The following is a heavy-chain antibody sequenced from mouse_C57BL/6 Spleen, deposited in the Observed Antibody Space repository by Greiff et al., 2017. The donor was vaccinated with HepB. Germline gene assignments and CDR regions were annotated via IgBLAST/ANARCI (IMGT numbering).Heavy chain of an antibody. J-gene: IGHJ2*01. D-gene: IGHD1-1*01. Sequence: EVQLVESGPGLVKPSQSLSLTCSVTGYSITSGYYWNWIRQFPGNKLEWMGYISYDGSNNYNPSLKNRISITRDTSKNQFFLKLNSVTTEDTATYYCARGSIYYYGSPYYFDYWGQGTTLTVSS. CDR3: ARGSIYYYGSPYYFDY. CDR2: ISYDGSN. V-gene: IGHV3-6*01. CDR1: GYSITSGYY.